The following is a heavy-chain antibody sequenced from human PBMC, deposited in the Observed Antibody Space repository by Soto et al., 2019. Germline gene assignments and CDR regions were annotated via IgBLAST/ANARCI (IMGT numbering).Heavy chain of an antibody. V-gene: IGHV4-59*02. J-gene: IGHJ5*02. CDR2: VFDFGST. D-gene: IGHD3-22*01. CDR1: GDSVKSSY. Sequence: PSETLSLTCSVSGDSVKSSYWAWIRQSPGRALEWVGYVFDFGSTGYRPSLKGRLTISMDTSRNQVSLKLRSVTIADTAVYYCARLIEGCPPHNYFDPWGQGTLVTVSS. CDR3: ARLIEGCPPHNYFDP.